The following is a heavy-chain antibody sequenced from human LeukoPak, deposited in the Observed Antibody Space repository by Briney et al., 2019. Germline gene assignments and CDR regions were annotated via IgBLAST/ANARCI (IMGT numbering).Heavy chain of an antibody. D-gene: IGHD5-12*01. J-gene: IGHJ4*02. CDR2: IYHSGST. CDR3: ASSGYSGYDWSFDY. V-gene: IGHV4-30-2*01. CDR1: GGSISSGGYS. Sequence: SETLSLTCAVSGGSISSGGYSWSWIRQPPGKGLEWIGYIYHSGSTYYNPSLKSRVTISVDRSKNQFSLKLSSVTAADTAVYYCASSGYSGYDWSFDYWGQGTLVTVPS.